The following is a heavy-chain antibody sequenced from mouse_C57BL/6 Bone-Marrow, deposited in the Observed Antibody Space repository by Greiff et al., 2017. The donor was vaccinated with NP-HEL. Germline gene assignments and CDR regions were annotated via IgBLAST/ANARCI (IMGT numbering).Heavy chain of an antibody. CDR3: ARDWGERAMDY. CDR1: GFTFSDYG. Sequence: EVKVVESGGGLVKPGGSLKLSCAASGFTFSDYGMHWVRQAPEKGLEWVAYISSGSSTIYYADTVKGRFPISRDNAKNTLFLQMTSLRSEDTAMYYCARDWGERAMDYWGQGTSVTVSS. V-gene: IGHV5-17*01. CDR2: ISSGSSTI. J-gene: IGHJ4*01. D-gene: IGHD4-1*01.